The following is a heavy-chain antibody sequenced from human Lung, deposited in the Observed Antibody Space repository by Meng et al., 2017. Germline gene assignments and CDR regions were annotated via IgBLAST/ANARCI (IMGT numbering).Heavy chain of an antibody. Sequence: WGAGLFKPSETLSLTCAVYGGSFSGYYWSWIRQPPGKGLEWIGEIIDSGSTNYNPSLKSRVTISVDTSKNQFSLRVTSVTAADRAVYYCVRRTYSSGWYFDYWGQGTLVTVSS. V-gene: IGHV4-34*12. J-gene: IGHJ4*02. CDR1: GGSFSGYY. D-gene: IGHD6-19*01. CDR3: VRRTYSSGWYFDY. CDR2: IIDSGST.